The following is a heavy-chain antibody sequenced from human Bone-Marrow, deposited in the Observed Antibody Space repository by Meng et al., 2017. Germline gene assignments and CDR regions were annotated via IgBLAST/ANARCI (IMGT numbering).Heavy chain of an antibody. CDR1: GGTFSSYA. D-gene: IGHD6-19*01. J-gene: IGHJ4*02. V-gene: IGHV1-69*06. Sequence: SVKVSCKASGGTFSSYAISWVRQAPGQGLEWMGGIIPIFGTANYAQKFQDRVTITADKSTSTAYMELSSLRSEDTAVYYCARGYSSGWRGSYDYWGQGTLVTVSS. CDR3: ARGYSSGWRGSYDY. CDR2: IIPIFGTA.